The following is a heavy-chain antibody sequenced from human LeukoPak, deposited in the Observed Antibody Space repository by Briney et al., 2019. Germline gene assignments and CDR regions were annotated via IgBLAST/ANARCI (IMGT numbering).Heavy chain of an antibody. V-gene: IGHV3-21*01. CDR1: GFTLSSYS. CDR2: ISSSSTHI. Sequence: SLRLSCAASGFTLSSYSMNWVRQAPGKGLQWVSYISSSSTHIYYADSVKGRFTISRDNARNSLYLQMNSLRAEDTAIYYCARSEHSSSSFDYWGQGTLVTVSS. J-gene: IGHJ4*02. D-gene: IGHD6-6*01. CDR3: ARSEHSSSSFDY.